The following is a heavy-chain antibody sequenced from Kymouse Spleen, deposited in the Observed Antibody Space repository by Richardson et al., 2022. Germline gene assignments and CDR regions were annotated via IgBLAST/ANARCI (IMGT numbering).Heavy chain of an antibody. CDR3: AREGLGMGVSYFDY. V-gene: IGHV3-13*01. J-gene: IGHJ4*02. CDR2: IGTAGDT. D-gene: IGHD7-27*02. CDR1: GFTFSSYD. Sequence: EVQLVESGGGLVQPGGSLRLSCAASGFTFSSYDMHWVRQATGKGLEWVSAIGTAGDTYYPGSVKGRFTISRENAKNSLYLQMNSLRAGDTAVYYCAREGLGMGVSYFDYWGQGTLVTVSS.